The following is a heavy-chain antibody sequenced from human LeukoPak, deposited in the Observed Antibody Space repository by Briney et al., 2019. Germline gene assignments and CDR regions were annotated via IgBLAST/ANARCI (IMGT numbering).Heavy chain of an antibody. CDR2: INSDGSST. D-gene: IGHD5-18*01. CDR3: ARDPIQLWSYFDY. J-gene: IGHJ4*02. V-gene: IGHV3-74*01. Sequence: GGFLRLSCAASGFTFSSYWMHWVRQAPGKGLVWVSRINSDGSSTSYADSVKGRFTISRDNSKNTLYLQMNSLRAEDTAVYYCARDPIQLWSYFDYWGQGTLVTVSS. CDR1: GFTFSSYW.